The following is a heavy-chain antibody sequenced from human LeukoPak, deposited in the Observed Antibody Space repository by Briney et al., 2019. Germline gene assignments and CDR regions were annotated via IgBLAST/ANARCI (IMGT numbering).Heavy chain of an antibody. J-gene: IGHJ4*02. V-gene: IGHV3-30*04. CDR2: ISYDGSNK. D-gene: IGHD3-22*01. CDR3: ARGVNYDSGGYYPGPIDY. Sequence: PGRSLRLSCAASGFTFSSYAMHWVRQAPGKGLEWVAVISYDGSNKYYADSVKGRFTISRDNSKNTLYLQMNSLRAEDTAVYYCARGVNYDSGGYYPGPIDYWGQGTLVTVSS. CDR1: GFTFSSYA.